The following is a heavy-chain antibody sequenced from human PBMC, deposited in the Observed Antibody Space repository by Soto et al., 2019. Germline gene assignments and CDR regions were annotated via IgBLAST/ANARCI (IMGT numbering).Heavy chain of an antibody. CDR3: ARTPDR. J-gene: IGHJ5*02. CDR1: GGSISSGGYS. V-gene: IGHV4-30-2*01. Sequence: SETLSLTCAVSGGSISSGGYSWSWIRQPPGKGLEWIGYIYHSGSTYYNPSLKSRVTISVDRSKNQFSLKLTSVTAADTAVYYCARTPDRWGQGTLVTVSS. CDR2: IYHSGST.